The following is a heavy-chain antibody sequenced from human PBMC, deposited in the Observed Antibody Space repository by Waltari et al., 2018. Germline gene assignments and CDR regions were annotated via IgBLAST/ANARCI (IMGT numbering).Heavy chain of an antibody. D-gene: IGHD3-22*01. CDR1: GGTFTSYS. CDR2: IMPDISET. CDR3: AGGDGGYYFHKLDV. V-gene: IGHV1-69*02. Sequence: QVQLEQSGAEAKKPGSSVRVSCRASGGTFTSYSVNWVRQAPGKGLEWMGRIMPDISETKYAVKFQGRITIAADKSTGTVYMELSSLRSDDTAVYFCAGGDGGYYFHKLDVWGQGTTVTVSS. J-gene: IGHJ6*02.